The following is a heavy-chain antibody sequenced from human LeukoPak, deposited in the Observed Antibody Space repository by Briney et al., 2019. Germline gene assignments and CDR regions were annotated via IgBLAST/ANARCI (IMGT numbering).Heavy chain of an antibody. CDR3: ASHGKSDYYDSSGYMSHWFDP. CDR1: GGSFSGYY. CDR2: INHSGST. Sequence: PSETLSLTCAVYGGSFSGYYWSWIRQPPGKGLEWIGEINHSGSTNYNPSLKSRVTISVDMSKNQFSLKLSSVTAADTAVYYCASHGKSDYYDSSGYMSHWFDPWGQGTLVTVSS. V-gene: IGHV4-34*01. D-gene: IGHD3-22*01. J-gene: IGHJ5*02.